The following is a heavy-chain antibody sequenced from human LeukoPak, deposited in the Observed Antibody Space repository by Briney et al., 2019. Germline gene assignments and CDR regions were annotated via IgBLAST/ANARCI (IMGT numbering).Heavy chain of an antibody. CDR3: AKGDRGYSYGYFDY. J-gene: IGHJ4*02. D-gene: IGHD5-18*01. V-gene: IGHV3-43D*03. CDR2: ISWDGGST. Sequence: GGSLRLSCAASGFTFDDYAMHWVRQAPGKGLEWVSLISWDGGSTYYADSVKGRFTISRDNSKNSLYLQMNSLRAEDMALYYCAKGDRGYSYGYFDYWGQGTLVTVSS. CDR1: GFTFDDYA.